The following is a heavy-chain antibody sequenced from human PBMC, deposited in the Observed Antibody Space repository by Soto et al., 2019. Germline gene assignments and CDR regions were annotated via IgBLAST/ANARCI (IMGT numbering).Heavy chain of an antibody. Sequence: SQTLSLTCAISGDSVSSNSATWNWIRQSPSRGLEWLGRTYYRPKWYNDYAVSVKGRITINPDTSKNQFSLQLNSVTPEDTAVYYCARDLGGIAVAGQYYFDYWGQGTLVTVSS. CDR2: TYYRPKWYN. V-gene: IGHV6-1*01. D-gene: IGHD6-19*01. CDR1: GDSVSSNSAT. CDR3: ARDLGGIAVAGQYYFDY. J-gene: IGHJ4*02.